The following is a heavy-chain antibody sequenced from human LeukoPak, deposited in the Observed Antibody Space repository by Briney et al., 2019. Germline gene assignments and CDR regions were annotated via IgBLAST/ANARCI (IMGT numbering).Heavy chain of an antibody. V-gene: IGHV1-69*15. CDR3: ARETVVPAANGWFDP. D-gene: IGHD2-2*01. Sequence: SVKVSCKASGGTFSSYAISWVRQAPGQGLEWMGRIIPIFGTANYAQKFQGRVTITADESTSTAYMELSSLRSEDTAVYYCARETVVPAANGWFDPWGQGTLVTVSS. J-gene: IGHJ5*02. CDR1: GGTFSSYA. CDR2: IIPIFGTA.